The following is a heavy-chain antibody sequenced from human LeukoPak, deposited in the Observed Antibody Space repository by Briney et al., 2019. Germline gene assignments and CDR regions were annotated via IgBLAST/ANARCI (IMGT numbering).Heavy chain of an antibody. CDR1: GGSISSYY. Sequence: SETLSLTCTVSGGSISSYYWSWIRQPPGKGLEWIGYIYYSGSTNYNPSLKSRVTISVDTSKNQFSLKLSSVTAADTAVYYCARGGRWMVRGVIPFDYWGQGTLVTVSS. CDR2: IYYSGST. J-gene: IGHJ4*02. D-gene: IGHD3-10*01. V-gene: IGHV4-59*01. CDR3: ARGGRWMVRGVIPFDY.